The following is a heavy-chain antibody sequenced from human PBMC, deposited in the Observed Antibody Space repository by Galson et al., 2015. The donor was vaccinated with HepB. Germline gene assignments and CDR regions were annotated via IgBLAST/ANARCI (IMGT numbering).Heavy chain of an antibody. D-gene: IGHD6-6*01. J-gene: IGHJ4*02. CDR1: GFTFSSYA. V-gene: IGHV3-30-3*01. CDR3: ARGNSSSSLDY. Sequence: SLRLSCAASGFTFSSYAMHWVRQAPGKGLQWVALISYDGTIKYYVDSVKGRFTMSRDNSKNTLFAQMNSLRAEDTAVYYCARGNSSSSLDYWGQGTLVTVSS. CDR2: ISYDGTIK.